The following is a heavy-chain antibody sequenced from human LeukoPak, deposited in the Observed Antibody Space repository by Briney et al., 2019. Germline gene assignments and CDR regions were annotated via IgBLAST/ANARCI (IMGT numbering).Heavy chain of an antibody. Sequence: ASVKVSCKASGYTFTTYNINWVRQATGQGLEWMGWMNPNSGNTGYAQKFQGRVTMTRNTSISTAFMELSGLRSEDTAVYFCARRNTAMVAGLDYWGQGSLVTVSS. J-gene: IGHJ4*02. CDR2: MNPNSGNT. D-gene: IGHD5-18*01. CDR1: GYTFTTYN. V-gene: IGHV1-8*01. CDR3: ARRNTAMVAGLDY.